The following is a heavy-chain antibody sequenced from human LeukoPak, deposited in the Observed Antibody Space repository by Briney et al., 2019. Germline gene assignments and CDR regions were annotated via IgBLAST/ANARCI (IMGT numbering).Heavy chain of an antibody. CDR1: GGSISSGSYY. CDR3: ARDRVVPAADTFDP. V-gene: IGHV4-61*02. Sequence: SETLSLTCTVSGGSISSGSYYWSWIRQPARKGLEWIGRIYTSGSTNYNPSLKSRVTISVDTSKNQFSLKLSSVTAADTAVYYCARDRVVPAADTFDPWGQGTLVTVSS. J-gene: IGHJ5*02. D-gene: IGHD2-2*01. CDR2: IYTSGST.